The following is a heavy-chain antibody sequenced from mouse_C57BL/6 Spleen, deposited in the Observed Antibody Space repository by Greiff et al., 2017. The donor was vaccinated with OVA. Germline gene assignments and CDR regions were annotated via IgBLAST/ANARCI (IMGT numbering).Heavy chain of an antibody. V-gene: IGHV5-17*01. CDR2: ISSGSSTI. CDR3: AREDYYGSYFDY. D-gene: IGHD1-1*01. Sequence: EVKLMESGGGLVKPGGSLKLSCAASGFTFSDYGMHWVRQAPEKGLEWVAYISSGSSTIYYADTVKGRFTISREHAKNTLFLQMTSLRSEDTAMYYCAREDYYGSYFDYWGQGTTLTVSS. CDR1: GFTFSDYG. J-gene: IGHJ2*01.